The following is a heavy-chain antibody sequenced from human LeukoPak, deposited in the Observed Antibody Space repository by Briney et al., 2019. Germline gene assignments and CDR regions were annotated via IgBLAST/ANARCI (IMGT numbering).Heavy chain of an antibody. CDR2: ISHDGSKK. D-gene: IGHD2/OR15-2a*01. CDR3: ATAGDFYGPGD. J-gene: IGHJ4*02. CDR1: GFTFSHYG. Sequence: PGRSLRLSCAASGFTFSHYGIHWVRQAPGEGLEWMAVISHDGSKKYYADSVKGRFPMSRDNSNNTLYLHMNSLRVEDTAVYYCATAGDFYGPGDWGQGTLATVSS. V-gene: IGHV3-30*03.